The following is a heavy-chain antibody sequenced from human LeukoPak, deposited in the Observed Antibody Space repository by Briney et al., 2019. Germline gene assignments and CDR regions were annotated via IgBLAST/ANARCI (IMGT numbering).Heavy chain of an antibody. CDR2: ISSSSSYI. Sequence: NTGGSLRLSCAASGFTFSSYSMNWVRQAPGKGLEWVSCISSSSSYIYYADSVKGRFTISRDNAKNSLYLQMNSLRAEDTAVYYCASSGYSYGPAAYYFDYWGQGTLVTVSS. D-gene: IGHD5-18*01. CDR3: ASSGYSYGPAAYYFDY. J-gene: IGHJ4*02. CDR1: GFTFSSYS. V-gene: IGHV3-21*01.